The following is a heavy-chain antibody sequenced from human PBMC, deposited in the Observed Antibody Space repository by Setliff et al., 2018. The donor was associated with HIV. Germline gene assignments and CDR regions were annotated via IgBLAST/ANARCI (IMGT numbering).Heavy chain of an antibody. D-gene: IGHD4-17*01. CDR1: GFTFSDYY. CDR2: ISSRGSTI. CDR3: ARSPYGDYGLYY. J-gene: IGHJ4*02. V-gene: IGHV3-11*04. Sequence: GGSLRLSCAASGFTFSDYYMSWIRQAPGKGLEWFSYISSRGSTIYYADSVKGRFTISRDNAKNSLYLQMNTLRAEDTAVYFCARSPYGDYGLYYLGQGTLVTVSS.